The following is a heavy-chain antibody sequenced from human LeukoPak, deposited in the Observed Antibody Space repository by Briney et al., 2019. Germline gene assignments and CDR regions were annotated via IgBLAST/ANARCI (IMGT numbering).Heavy chain of an antibody. Sequence: GGSLTLSCAASGVTFDDYGMSWVRQAPGKGLEWVSGINWNGGSTGYADSVKGRFTISRDNAKNSPYLQMNSLRAEDTALYHCARARMRSGSYYRLDYYYGMDVWGQGTTVTVSS. J-gene: IGHJ6*02. D-gene: IGHD3-10*01. CDR3: ARARMRSGSYYRLDYYYGMDV. V-gene: IGHV3-20*01. CDR2: INWNGGST. CDR1: GVTFDDYG.